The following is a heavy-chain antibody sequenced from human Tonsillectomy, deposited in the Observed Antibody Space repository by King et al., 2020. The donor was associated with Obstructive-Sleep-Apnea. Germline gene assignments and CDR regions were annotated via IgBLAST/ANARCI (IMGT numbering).Heavy chain of an antibody. CDR3: ARDGVLTGYPYYYGLDV. CDR2: ISYDGTNK. V-gene: IGHV3-30*04. Sequence: VQLVESGGSVVQPGRSLRLSCAASGFTFSNYAMHWVRQAPGKGLEWVAVISYDGTNKYYADSVKGRFTISRDNSKNTLYLQMNSLRAEDTTIYYCARDGVLTGYPYYYGLDVWGQGTTVTVSS. D-gene: IGHD3-9*01. J-gene: IGHJ6*02. CDR1: GFTFSNYA.